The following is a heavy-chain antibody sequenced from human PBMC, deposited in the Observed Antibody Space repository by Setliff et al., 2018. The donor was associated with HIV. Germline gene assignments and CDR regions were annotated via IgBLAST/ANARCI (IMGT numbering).Heavy chain of an antibody. CDR1: GYTFTSYG. J-gene: IGHJ4*02. V-gene: IGHV1-18*01. CDR3: ARDSGSYSADYYFDY. D-gene: IGHD1-26*01. Sequence: ASVKVSCKASGYTFTSYGISWVRQAPGQGLEWMGWISTYSDETSSSQNLQGRLTMTTDTSTGTAYMELRSLRFDDTAVYYCARDSGSYSADYYFDYWGQGTLVTVSS. CDR2: ISTYSDET.